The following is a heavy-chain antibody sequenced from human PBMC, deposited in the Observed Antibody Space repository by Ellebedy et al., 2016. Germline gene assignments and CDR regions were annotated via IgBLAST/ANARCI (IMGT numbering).Heavy chain of an antibody. J-gene: IGHJ6*03. V-gene: IGHV4-34*01. D-gene: IGHD2-2*01. Sequence: SETLSLTXAVYGGSFSGYYWSWIRQPPGKGLEWIGEINHSGSTNYNPSLKSRVTISVDKSKNQFSLKLSSVTAADTAVYYCARDSWDIVVVPAALGEDYYMDVWGKGTTVTVSS. CDR3: ARDSWDIVVVPAALGEDYYMDV. CDR1: GGSFSGYY. CDR2: INHSGST.